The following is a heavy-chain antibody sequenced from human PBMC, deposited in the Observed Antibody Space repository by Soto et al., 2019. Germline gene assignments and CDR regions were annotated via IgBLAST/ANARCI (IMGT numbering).Heavy chain of an antibody. D-gene: IGHD5-18*01. Sequence: KPSETLSLTCAVSGGSISSGGYSWSWIRQPPGKGLEWIGYIYHSGSTYYNPSLKSRVTISVDRSKNQFSLKLSSVTAADTAVYYCGSGYSYGYDYYYYGMDVWGQGTTVTVSS. CDR2: IYHSGST. J-gene: IGHJ6*02. CDR3: GSGYSYGYDYYYYGMDV. CDR1: GGSISSGGYS. V-gene: IGHV4-30-2*01.